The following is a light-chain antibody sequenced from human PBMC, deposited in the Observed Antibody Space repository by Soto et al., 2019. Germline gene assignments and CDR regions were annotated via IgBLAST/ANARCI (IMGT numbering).Light chain of an antibody. V-gene: IGKV3-15*01. CDR3: QQYNDWPLS. CDR1: QSVSSN. CDR2: GAS. J-gene: IGKJ4*01. Sequence: DIVMTQSPATLSVSPGERDTLSCRASQSVSSNLAWYQQRPGQAPRLLIYGASTRATGITARMSGSGSGTEFTLTIRSLPSEDFVVYYCQQYNDWPLSFGGGTKVELK.